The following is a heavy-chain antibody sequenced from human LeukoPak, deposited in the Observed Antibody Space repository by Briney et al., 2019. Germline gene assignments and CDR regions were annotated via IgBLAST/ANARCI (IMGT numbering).Heavy chain of an antibody. Sequence: TGGSLRLSCAASGFTFSNYAMSWVRQAPGKGLEWVSAISGSGGSTYYADSVKGRFTIPRDNSKNTLYLQMNSLRAEDTAVYYCAKTPYYYDSSGYQYYFDYWGRGTLVTVSS. V-gene: IGHV3-23*01. CDR2: ISGSGGST. J-gene: IGHJ4*02. CDR1: GFTFSNYA. CDR3: AKTPYYYDSSGYQYYFDY. D-gene: IGHD3-22*01.